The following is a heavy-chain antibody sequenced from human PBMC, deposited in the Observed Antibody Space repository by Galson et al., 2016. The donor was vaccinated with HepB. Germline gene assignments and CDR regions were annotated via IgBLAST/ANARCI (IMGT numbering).Heavy chain of an antibody. CDR2: MNPNSGNT. D-gene: IGHD6-13*01. CDR1: GYTFTSYD. V-gene: IGHV1-18*01. CDR3: ARARGDSSTYYSLF. J-gene: IGHJ4*02. Sequence: SVKVSCKASGYTFTSYDINWVRQAAGQGLEWMGWMNPNSGNTNYTQKLQGRVAMTTDTSTSTAYMELRSLRSDDTAVYYCARARGDSSTYYSLFWGQGTLVTVSS.